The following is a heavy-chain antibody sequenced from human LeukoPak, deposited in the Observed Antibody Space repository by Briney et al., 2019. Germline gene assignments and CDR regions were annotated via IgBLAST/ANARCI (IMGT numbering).Heavy chain of an antibody. CDR3: AKDPTVAGQYYFDY. CDR1: GFTFSSYA. Sequence: GGALRLSCAASGFTFSSYAMSWVRQAPGKGLEWVSAISGSGGSTYYADSVKGRFTISRDNPKNTLYLQMNSLGAEDTAVYYCAKDPTVAGQYYFDYWGQGTLVTVSS. CDR2: ISGSGGST. J-gene: IGHJ4*02. V-gene: IGHV3-23*01. D-gene: IGHD6-19*01.